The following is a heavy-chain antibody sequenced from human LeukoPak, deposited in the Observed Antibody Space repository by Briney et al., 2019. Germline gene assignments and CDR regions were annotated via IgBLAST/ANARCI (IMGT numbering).Heavy chain of an antibody. J-gene: IGHJ4*02. CDR1: GYTFTGYY. CDR3: ARGLYYYDSSGDFDY. D-gene: IGHD3-22*01. V-gene: IGHV1-2*02. Sequence: ASVKVSCKASGYTFTGYYMHWVRQAPGQGLERMGWINPNSGGTNYAQKFQGRVTMTRDTSISTAYMELSRLRSDDTAVYYCARGLYYYDSSGDFDYWGQGTLVTVSS. CDR2: INPNSGGT.